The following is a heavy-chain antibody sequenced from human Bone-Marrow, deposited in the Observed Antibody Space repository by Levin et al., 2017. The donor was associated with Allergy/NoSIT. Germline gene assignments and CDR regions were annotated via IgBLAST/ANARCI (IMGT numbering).Heavy chain of an antibody. CDR2: ISWKGGKT. V-gene: IGHV3-9*01. CDR1: GFKFDDYA. CDR3: VKGRIGSYGMYYFDS. D-gene: IGHD1-26*01. J-gene: IGHJ4*02. Sequence: GGSLRLSCAASGFKFDDYAMHWVRQGPGKGLEWVSGISWKGGKTDYGDSVKGRFIVSRDNAKNSLDLQMDSLRVEDTALYYCVKGRIGSYGMYYFDSWGQGTLVTVSS.